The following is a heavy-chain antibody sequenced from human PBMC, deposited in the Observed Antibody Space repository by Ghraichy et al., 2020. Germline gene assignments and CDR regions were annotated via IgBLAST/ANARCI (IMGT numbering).Heavy chain of an antibody. J-gene: IGHJ5*02. Sequence: GGSLRLSCAASGFTVSSNYMSWVRQAPGKGLEWVSVIYSGGSTYYADSVKGRFTISRDNSKNTLYLQMNSLRAEDTAVYYCARGGLYSSSWYTRWDWFDPWGQGTLVTVSS. CDR1: GFTVSSNY. CDR2: IYSGGST. CDR3: ARGGLYSSSWYTRWDWFDP. D-gene: IGHD6-13*01. V-gene: IGHV3-66*01.